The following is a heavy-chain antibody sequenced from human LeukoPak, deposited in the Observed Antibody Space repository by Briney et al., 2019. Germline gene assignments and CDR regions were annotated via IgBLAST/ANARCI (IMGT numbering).Heavy chain of an antibody. CDR1: GGSISSYY. CDR2: IYYSGST. CDR3: ARVEMATSVFFDY. Sequence: SETLSLTCTVSGGSISSYYWSWIRQPPGKGLEWIGYIYYSGSTNYNPSLKSRVTISVDTSKNQFSLKLSSVTAADTAVYYCARVEMATSVFFDYWGQGTLVTVSS. V-gene: IGHV4-59*01. J-gene: IGHJ4*02. D-gene: IGHD5-24*01.